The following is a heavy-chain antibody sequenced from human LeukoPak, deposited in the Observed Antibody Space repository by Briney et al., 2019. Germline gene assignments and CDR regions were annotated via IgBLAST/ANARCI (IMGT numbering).Heavy chain of an antibody. J-gene: IGHJ4*02. Sequence: GGSLRPSCAASGFTFSSYEMNWVRQAPGKGLEWVSYISSSGSTIYYADSVKGRFTISRDNAKNSLYLQMNSLRAEDTAVYYCAGEAAGGFDYWGQGTLVTVSS. D-gene: IGHD6-13*01. CDR3: AGEAAGGFDY. CDR2: ISSSGSTI. CDR1: GFTFSSYE. V-gene: IGHV3-48*03.